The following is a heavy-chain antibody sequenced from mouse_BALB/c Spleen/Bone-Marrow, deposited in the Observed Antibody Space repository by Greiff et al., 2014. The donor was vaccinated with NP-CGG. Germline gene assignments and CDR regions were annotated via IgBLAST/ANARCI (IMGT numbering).Heavy chain of an antibody. Sequence: VQLQQSWAELVKPGASVKLSYKASGYTFTSYWMHWVKQRPGQGLEWIGEIDPSDSYTNYNQKFKGKATLTVDKSSSTAYMQLSSLTSEDSAVYYCARREYYGSSYLYFDYWGQGTTLTVPS. J-gene: IGHJ2*01. CDR3: ARREYYGSSYLYFDY. CDR1: GYTFTSYW. CDR2: IDPSDSYT. D-gene: IGHD1-1*01. V-gene: IGHV1-69*02.